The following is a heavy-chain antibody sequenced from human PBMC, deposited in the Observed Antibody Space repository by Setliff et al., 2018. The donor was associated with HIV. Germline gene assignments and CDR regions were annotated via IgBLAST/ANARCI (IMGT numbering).Heavy chain of an antibody. CDR1: GYFISNGYY. J-gene: IGHJ4*02. V-gene: IGHV4-38-2*02. D-gene: IGHD3-22*01. CDR2: IYQNGNT. CDR3: ARQAWHYDRDGYFIDY. Sequence: SETLSLTCSVSGYFISNGYYWGWIRQPPGKGLEWAGTIYQNGNTYYSPSLESRVSVSMDLSRNQFSVKLNSATAADTAVYYCARQAWHYDRDGYFIDYWGQGKLVTVSS.